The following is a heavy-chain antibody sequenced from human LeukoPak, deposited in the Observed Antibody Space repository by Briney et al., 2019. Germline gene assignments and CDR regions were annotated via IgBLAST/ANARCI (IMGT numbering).Heavy chain of an antibody. D-gene: IGHD3-22*01. J-gene: IGHJ4*02. CDR3: ARDSSGYYLNFDY. CDR2: IYYSGST. CDR1: GGSISSHY. Sequence: SETLSLTCTVSGGSISSHYWSWIRQPPGKRLEWIGYIYYSGSTNYNPSLKSRVTISVDTSKNQFSLKLSSVTAADTAVYYCARDSSGYYLNFDYWGQGTLVTVSS. V-gene: IGHV4-59*11.